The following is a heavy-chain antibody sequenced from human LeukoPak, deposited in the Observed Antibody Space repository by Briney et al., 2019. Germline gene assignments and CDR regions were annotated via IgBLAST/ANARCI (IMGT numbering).Heavy chain of an antibody. J-gene: IGHJ4*02. D-gene: IGHD2-21*01. Sequence: GGSLRLSCAASGFTFSSYSMKWVRQAPGKGLEWVSSISGSSSYIYYADSVQGRFTISRDNAKNSLYLQMNSLRVEDTAVYYCARGGGYCGGDCYGIDYWGQGTLVTVSS. V-gene: IGHV3-21*01. CDR2: ISGSSSYI. CDR1: GFTFSSYS. CDR3: ARGGGYCGGDCYGIDY.